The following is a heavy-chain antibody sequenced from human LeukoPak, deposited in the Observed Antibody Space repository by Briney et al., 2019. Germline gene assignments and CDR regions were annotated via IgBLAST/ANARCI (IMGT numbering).Heavy chain of an antibody. V-gene: IGHV4-59*08. Sequence: SETLSLTCTVSGGSISSYYWNWIRQPPGKGLEWIGYIYYSGTTNYNPSLKSRVTISVDTSKNQFSLKLSSVTAADTAVYYCARGQVIAAPRNWFDPWGQGTLVTVSS. CDR2: IYYSGTT. D-gene: IGHD6-13*01. J-gene: IGHJ5*02. CDR1: GGSISSYY. CDR3: ARGQVIAAPRNWFDP.